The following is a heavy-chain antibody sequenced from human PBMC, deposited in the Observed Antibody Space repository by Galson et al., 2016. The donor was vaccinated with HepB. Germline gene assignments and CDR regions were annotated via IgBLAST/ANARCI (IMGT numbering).Heavy chain of an antibody. CDR1: GFTFDDYA. V-gene: IGHV3-43D*04. J-gene: IGHJ3*01. D-gene: IGHD3-10*01. Sequence: SLRLSCAASGFTFDDYAMHWVRQAPGKGLEWVSLISWDGTSAYYADSVKGRFTISRDNTKNSLYLQMNSLRAEDTALYYCAKGKLLWFGELPQDDPVDFWGQATMVTVSS. CDR2: ISWDGTSA. CDR3: AKGKLLWFGELPQDDPVDF.